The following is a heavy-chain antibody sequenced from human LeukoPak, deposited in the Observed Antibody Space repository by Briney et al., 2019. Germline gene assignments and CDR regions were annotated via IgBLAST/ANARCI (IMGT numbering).Heavy chain of an antibody. D-gene: IGHD7-27*01. CDR3: ARAPNGGLPGGF. CDR1: GYTFTTYY. CDR2: ISPSDDST. J-gene: IGHJ4*02. V-gene: IGHV1-46*01. Sequence: ASVTVSCTASGYTFTTYYIHWVRQAPGQGLEWMGIISPSDDSTRYAKKFQGRVTMTRDMSTNTVYMEVRSLRSEDTAVYYCARAPNGGLPGGFWGQGTLVTVSS.